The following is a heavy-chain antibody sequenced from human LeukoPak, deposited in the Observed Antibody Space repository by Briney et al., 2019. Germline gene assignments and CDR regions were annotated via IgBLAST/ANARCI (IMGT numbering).Heavy chain of an antibody. CDR1: GDSIKSSTNY. CDR3: AHEDYNDFNSFDF. D-gene: IGHD3-22*01. CDR2: IYHTGNT. V-gene: IGHV4-39*01. J-gene: IGHJ4*02. Sequence: SEALSLTCTVSGDSIKSSTNYWGWIRQPPGKDLEWLGSIYHTGNTYYNTSLQSRATLSVDTSTNQFSLKLTSVTAADTAVYFCAHEDYNDFNSFDFWGQGTLVTVSS.